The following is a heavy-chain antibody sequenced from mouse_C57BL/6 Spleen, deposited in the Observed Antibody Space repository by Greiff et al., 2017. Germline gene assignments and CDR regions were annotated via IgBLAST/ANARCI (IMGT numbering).Heavy chain of an antibody. V-gene: IGHV5-4*01. CDR2: ISDGGSYT. Sequence: EVQVVESGGGLVKPGGSLKLSCAASGFTFSSYAMSWVRQTPEKRLEWVATISDGGSYTYYPDNVKGRFTISRDNAKNNLYLQMSHLKSEDTAMYYCAREHGLFDYWGQGTTLTVSS. J-gene: IGHJ2*01. CDR1: GFTFSSYA. CDR3: AREHGLFDY.